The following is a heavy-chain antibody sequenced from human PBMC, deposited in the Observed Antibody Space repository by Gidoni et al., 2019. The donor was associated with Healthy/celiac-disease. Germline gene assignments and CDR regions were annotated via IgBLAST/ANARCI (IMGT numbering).Heavy chain of an antibody. CDR3: ARTGSYGGDEYNWFDP. D-gene: IGHD2-21*02. CDR1: GGSISSGGYS. CDR2: IYHSGST. J-gene: IGHJ5*02. Sequence: QLQLQESGSGLVKPSQTLSLTCAVSGGSISSGGYSWSWIRQPPGKGLEWIGYIYHSGSTYYNPSLKSRVTISVDRSKNQFSLKLSSVTAADTAVYYCARTGSYGGDEYNWFDPWGQGTLVTVSS. V-gene: IGHV4-30-2*01.